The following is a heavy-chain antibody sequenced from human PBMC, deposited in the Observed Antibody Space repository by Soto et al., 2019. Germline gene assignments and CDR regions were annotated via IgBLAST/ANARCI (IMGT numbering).Heavy chain of an antibody. V-gene: IGHV3-30-3*01. CDR3: ARYLDYVLWSGYYYYYYGMDV. J-gene: IGHJ6*02. CDR1: GFTFSTYA. Sequence: QVHLVESGGGVVQPGRSLRLSCAASGFTFSTYAMHWVRQAPGKGLERVAVISYDGSNKYYADSVKGRFTISRDNSKNTLHLQMTSLRPEDTAVYYCARYLDYVLWSGYYYYYYGMDVWGQGTTVTVS. CDR2: ISYDGSNK. D-gene: IGHD3-3*01.